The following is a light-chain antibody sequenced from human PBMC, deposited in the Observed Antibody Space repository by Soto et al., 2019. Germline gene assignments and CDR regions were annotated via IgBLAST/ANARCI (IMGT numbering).Light chain of an antibody. Sequence: QLVLTQSPSASASLGASVKLTCTLSSGHSSYAIAWHQQQPEKGPRYLMKLNSDGSHSKGDGIPDRFSGSSSGAERYLTISSLQSEDEADYDCQTWGTGIAVFGGGTQLTVL. CDR3: QTWGTGIAV. V-gene: IGLV4-69*01. CDR1: SGHSSYA. J-gene: IGLJ7*01. CDR2: LNSDGSH.